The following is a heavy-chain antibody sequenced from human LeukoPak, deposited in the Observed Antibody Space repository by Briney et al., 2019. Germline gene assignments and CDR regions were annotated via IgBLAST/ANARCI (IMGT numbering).Heavy chain of an antibody. D-gene: IGHD2-2*01. V-gene: IGHV3-64*01. J-gene: IGHJ1*01. CDR3: ARDSIYCSSTSCYRYFQH. CDR1: GFTFSSYA. CDR2: ISSNGGST. Sequence: PGGSLRLSCAASGFTFSSYAMHWVRQAPGKGLEYVSAISSNGGSTYYENSVKGRFTISRDNSKNTLYLQMGSLRAEDMAVYYCARDSIYCSSTSCYRYFQHWGQGTLVTVSS.